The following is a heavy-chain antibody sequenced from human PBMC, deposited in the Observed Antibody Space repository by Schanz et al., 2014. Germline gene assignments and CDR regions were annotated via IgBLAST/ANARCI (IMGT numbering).Heavy chain of an antibody. CDR3: AEVRVGELSAFDV. CDR1: GFTFSSYA. J-gene: IGHJ3*01. CDR2: ISGSGGST. Sequence: EVQLVESGGGLVQPGGSLRLSCAASGFTFSSYAMSWVRQAPGKGLEWVSAISGSGGSTYYADSVKGRFTISRDNSKNALYLQMNSLRAEDTAVDYCAEVRVGELSAFDVWGQGTMVTVSS. V-gene: IGHV3-23*04. D-gene: IGHD3-10*01.